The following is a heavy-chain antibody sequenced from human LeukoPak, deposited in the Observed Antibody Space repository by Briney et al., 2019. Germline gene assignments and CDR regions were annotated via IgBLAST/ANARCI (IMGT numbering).Heavy chain of an antibody. D-gene: IGHD5-12*01. CDR2: INPAGSET. Sequence: PGGSLRLPCAASGFSFNAYWMAWVRQAPGTGLEWVANINPAGSETFHVDPVKGRFSISRDHAKNLVYLQMNSLRAEDTAVYYCATFGLVAALDLWGQGTLVTVSS. CDR1: GFSFNAYW. J-gene: IGHJ4*02. CDR3: ATFGLVAALDL. V-gene: IGHV3-7*01.